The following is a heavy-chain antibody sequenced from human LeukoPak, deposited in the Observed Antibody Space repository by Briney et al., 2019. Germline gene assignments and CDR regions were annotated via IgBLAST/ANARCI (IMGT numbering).Heavy chain of an antibody. CDR3: ARDPGGDNAY. Sequence: GGSLRLSCAASGFTVRSNHMSWVRQAPGKGLEWVSLIFNDGSTYYADSVKARFTISRDNSMDTLYLQMNSLRVEDTAVYYCARDPGGDNAYWGQGTLVTVSS. CDR1: GFTVRSNH. CDR2: IFNDGST. D-gene: IGHD4-17*01. V-gene: IGHV3-66*01. J-gene: IGHJ4*02.